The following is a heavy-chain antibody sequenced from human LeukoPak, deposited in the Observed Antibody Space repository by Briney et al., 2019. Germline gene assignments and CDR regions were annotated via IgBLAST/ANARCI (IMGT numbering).Heavy chain of an antibody. Sequence: SETLSLTCTVSGGSISSYYWNWIRQPPGKGLEWIGYIYYSGTTNYNPSLKSRVTISIDTSKNQFSLKLSSVTAADTAVYYCARVVGFSSRDAFDIWGQGTMVTVSS. J-gene: IGHJ3*02. CDR3: ARVVGFSSRDAFDI. V-gene: IGHV4-59*12. D-gene: IGHD6-13*01. CDR1: GGSISSYY. CDR2: IYYSGTT.